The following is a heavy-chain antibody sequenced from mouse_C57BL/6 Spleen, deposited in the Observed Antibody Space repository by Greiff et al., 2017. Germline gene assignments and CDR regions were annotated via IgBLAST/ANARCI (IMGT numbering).Heavy chain of an antibody. CDR1: GYTFTSYD. CDR2: IYPRDGST. Sequence: QVQLQQSGPELVKPGASVKLSCKASGYTFTSYDINWVKQRPGQGLEWIGWIYPRDGSTKYNEKFKGKATLTVDTSSSTAYMELHSLTSEDSAVYFCAREGYYSNYDYAMDYWGQGTSVTVSS. CDR3: AREGYYSNYDYAMDY. D-gene: IGHD2-5*01. V-gene: IGHV1-85*01. J-gene: IGHJ4*01.